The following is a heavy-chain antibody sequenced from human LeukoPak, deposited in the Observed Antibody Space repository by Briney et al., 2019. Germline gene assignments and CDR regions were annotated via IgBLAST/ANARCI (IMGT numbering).Heavy chain of an antibody. Sequence: PPGGSLRLSCTVSGFTVSSNSMSWVRQAPGKGLEWVSFIYSDNTHYSDSVKGRFIISRDNSKNTLYLQMNSLRAEDTAVYYCARRAGAYSHPYDYWGQGTLVTVSS. CDR1: GFTVSSNS. CDR3: ARRAGAYSHPYDY. J-gene: IGHJ4*02. CDR2: IYSDNT. V-gene: IGHV3-53*01. D-gene: IGHD4/OR15-4a*01.